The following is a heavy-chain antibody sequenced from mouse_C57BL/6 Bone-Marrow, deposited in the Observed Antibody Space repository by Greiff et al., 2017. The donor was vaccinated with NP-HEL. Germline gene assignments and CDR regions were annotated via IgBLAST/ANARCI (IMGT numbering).Heavy chain of an antibody. Sequence: LQESGPELVKPGASVKISCKASGYAFSSSWMNWVKQRPGKGLEWIGRIYPGDGDTNYIGKFKGKATLTADKSSSTAYMQLSSLTSEDSAVYFCAKDSVYDGYSLFDYWGQGTTLTVSS. V-gene: IGHV1-82*01. CDR3: AKDSVYDGYSLFDY. CDR1: GYAFSSSW. CDR2: IYPGDGDT. J-gene: IGHJ2*01. D-gene: IGHD2-3*01.